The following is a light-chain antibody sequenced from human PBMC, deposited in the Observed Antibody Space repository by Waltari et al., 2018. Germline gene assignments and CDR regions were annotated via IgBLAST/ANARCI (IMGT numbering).Light chain of an antibody. CDR2: RAA. V-gene: IGKV3-20*01. CDR1: QGVGYIS. CDR3: QQHVTLPAT. Sequence: SSRASQGVGYISVACYHQSPGQAPRLVICRAASSATGIPYRFSGSGSGTDFSLTISRLEPEDFAVYDCQQHVTLPATFGQGTKVEIK. J-gene: IGKJ1*01.